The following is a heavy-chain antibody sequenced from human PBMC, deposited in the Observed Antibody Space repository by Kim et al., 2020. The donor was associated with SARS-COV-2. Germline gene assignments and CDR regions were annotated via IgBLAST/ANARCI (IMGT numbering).Heavy chain of an antibody. J-gene: IGHJ4*02. CDR2: ISGSGGST. CDR1: GFTFSSYA. D-gene: IGHD6-19*01. CDR3: AKAPPPNEQWLPTHHFDY. Sequence: GGSLRLSCAASGFTFSSYAMSWVRQAPGKGLEWVSAISGSGGSTYYADSVKGRFTISRDNSKNTLYLQMNSLRAEDTAVYYCAKAPPPNEQWLPTHHFDYWGQGTLVTVSS. V-gene: IGHV3-23*01.